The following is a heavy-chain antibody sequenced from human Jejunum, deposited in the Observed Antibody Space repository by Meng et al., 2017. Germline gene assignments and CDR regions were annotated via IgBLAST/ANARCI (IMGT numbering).Heavy chain of an antibody. CDR3: TRSHYFDY. CDR1: GYTFTGQY. V-gene: IGHV1-2*02. J-gene: IGHJ4*02. Sequence: QVQRGQPGAEVQKPGASVKVSCKASGYTFTGQYIHWVRQAPGEGLDWMGWVNPSNGDTKYAQKFQGRVAMTTDTSINTVYMELNSLTSDDTALYYCTRSHYFDYWGQGTLVTVSS. CDR2: VNPSNGDT.